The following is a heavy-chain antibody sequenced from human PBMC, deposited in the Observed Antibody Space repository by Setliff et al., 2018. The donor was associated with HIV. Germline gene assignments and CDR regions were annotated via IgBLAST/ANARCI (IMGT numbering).Heavy chain of an antibody. Sequence: PGGSLRLSCAASGFTFSNYAMSWVRQAPGKGLEWVSAISGSGGSTYYADSVKGRFTISRDNSKNTVYLQMNSLRAEDTAVYYCAKGSRSSGYYFDYWGQGTLVTVSS. CDR2: ISGSGGST. D-gene: IGHD3-22*01. CDR1: GFTFSNYA. J-gene: IGHJ4*02. CDR3: AKGSRSSGYYFDY. V-gene: IGHV3-23*01.